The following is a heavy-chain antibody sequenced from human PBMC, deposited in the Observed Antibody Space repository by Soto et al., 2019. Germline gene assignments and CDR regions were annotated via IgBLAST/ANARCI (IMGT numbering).Heavy chain of an antibody. D-gene: IGHD3-22*01. V-gene: IGHV1-18*01. CDR1: RYSVSISV. CDR2: ISPYDDNT. J-gene: IGHJ6*04. Sequence: ASVKVGGEASRYSVSISVVNVLRQDPGQGLERLGWISPYDDNTKYAQILQGRVSMTTDTSSNTAYMELRSLRSDDTAMYYCARGGYYDSSGSRNNNYYRMNVWPEGTTVTVPS. CDR3: ARGGYYDSSGSRNNNYYRMNV.